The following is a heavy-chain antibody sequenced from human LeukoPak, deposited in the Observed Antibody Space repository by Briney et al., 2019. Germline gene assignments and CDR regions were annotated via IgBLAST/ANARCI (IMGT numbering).Heavy chain of an antibody. J-gene: IGHJ5*02. CDR1: GFTFSTYA. CDR2: ISGSGAST. D-gene: IGHD6-19*01. Sequence: GGSLRLSRAASGFTFSTYAMTWVRQAPGKGLQWVSGISGSGASTYYADSVKGRFTISRDNSKNTLYLQINSLRAEDTAVYHCAKGASSGWLLYWFDPWGQGTLVTVSS. CDR3: AKGASSGWLLYWFDP. V-gene: IGHV3-23*01.